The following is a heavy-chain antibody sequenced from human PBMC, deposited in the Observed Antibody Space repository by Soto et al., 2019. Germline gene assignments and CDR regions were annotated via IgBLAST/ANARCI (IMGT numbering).Heavy chain of an antibody. J-gene: IGHJ4*02. V-gene: IGHV4-39*01. Sequence: QLQLQESGPGLVKPSETLSLTCTVSGGSISSSSYYWGWIRQPPGKGLEWIGSIYYSGSTYYNPSLKSRVTIPVDTSKNQFSLKLSSVTAADTAVYYCGRGYGDYLPIDYWGQGTMVTVSS. D-gene: IGHD4-17*01. CDR3: GRGYGDYLPIDY. CDR2: IYYSGST. CDR1: GGSISSSSYY.